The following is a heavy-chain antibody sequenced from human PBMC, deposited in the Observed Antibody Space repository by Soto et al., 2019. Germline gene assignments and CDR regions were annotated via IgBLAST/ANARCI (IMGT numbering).Heavy chain of an antibody. CDR3: ALTYYYDSSGYYYWYFDL. CDR2: IYYSGST. D-gene: IGHD3-22*01. J-gene: IGHJ2*01. V-gene: IGHV4-61*01. CDR1: GGSVSSGSYY. Sequence: QVQLQESGPGLVKPSETLSLTCTVSGGSVSSGSYYWSWIRQPPGKGLEWIGYIYYSGSTNYNPPLKSRVTISVDTSKNQFSLKLSSVTAADTAVYYCALTYYYDSSGYYYWYFDLWGRGTLVTVSS.